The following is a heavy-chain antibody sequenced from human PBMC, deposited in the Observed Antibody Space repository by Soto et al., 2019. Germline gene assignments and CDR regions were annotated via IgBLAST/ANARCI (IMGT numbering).Heavy chain of an antibody. J-gene: IGHJ6*02. CDR2: INPNSGGT. Sequence: GASVKVSCKASGYTFTGYYMHWVRQAPGQGLEWMGWINPNSGGTNYAQKFQGRVTMTRDTSISTAYMELSRLRSDDTAVYYCARGGFQSSYYYYGMDVWRQGTTVTVSS. CDR3: ARGGFQSSYYYYGMDV. V-gene: IGHV1-2*02. CDR1: GYTFTGYY.